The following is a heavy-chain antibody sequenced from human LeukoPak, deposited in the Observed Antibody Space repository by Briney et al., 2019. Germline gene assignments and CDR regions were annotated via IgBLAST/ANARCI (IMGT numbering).Heavy chain of an antibody. CDR1: GYSFTSYW. V-gene: IGHV5-51*01. CDR2: IYPGDSDT. CDR3: ARPSTGYGYPPAFDI. D-gene: IGHD5-18*01. J-gene: IGHJ3*02. Sequence: GESLKISCKGSGYSFTSYWIGWVRQMPGRGLEWMGIIYPGDSDTRYSPSFQGQVTISADKSISTAYLQWSSLKASDTAMYYCARPSTGYGYPPAFDIWGQGTMVTVSS.